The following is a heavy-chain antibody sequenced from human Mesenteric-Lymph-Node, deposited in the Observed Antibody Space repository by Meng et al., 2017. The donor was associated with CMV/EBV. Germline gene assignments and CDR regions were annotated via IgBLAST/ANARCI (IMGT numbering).Heavy chain of an antibody. CDR1: GFTFSTSW. V-gene: IGHV3-7*01. CDR3: ARDFGYSAFDY. CDR2: ITPDESER. D-gene: IGHD5-12*01. Sequence: GESLKISCVASGFTFSTSWMNWVRQAPGKGLEWLASITPDESERYYMDSLRGRFTISRDNAENSLSLQMNSLRAEDTAMYYCARDFGYSAFDYWGLGTLVTVSS. J-gene: IGHJ4*02.